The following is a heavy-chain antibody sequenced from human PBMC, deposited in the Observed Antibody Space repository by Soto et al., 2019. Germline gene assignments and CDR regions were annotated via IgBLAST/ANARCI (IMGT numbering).Heavy chain of an antibody. D-gene: IGHD3-10*01. CDR3: AKIPSITMVRGVHSWFDP. V-gene: IGHV3-23*01. J-gene: IGHJ5*02. Sequence: SCAASGFTFSSYAMSWVRQAPGKGLEWVSAISGSGGSTYYADSVKGRFTISSDNSKNTLYLQMNSLRAEDTAVYYCAKIPSITMVRGVHSWFDPWGQGTLVTVSS. CDR2: ISGSGGST. CDR1: GFTFSSYA.